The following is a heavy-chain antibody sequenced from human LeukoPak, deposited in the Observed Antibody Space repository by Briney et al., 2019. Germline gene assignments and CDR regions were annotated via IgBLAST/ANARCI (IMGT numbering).Heavy chain of an antibody. J-gene: IGHJ4*02. CDR3: ANTYSSSWYPLFDS. CDR1: GFA. D-gene: IGHD6-13*01. V-gene: IGHV3-23*01. CDR2: IVGSGDST. Sequence: GGSLRLSCAASGFAMSWVRQAPGEGLEWVSTIVGSGDSTYYADSVKGRFTISRDNSKNTLYLQMNSLRAEDTAVYYCANTYSSSWYPLFDSWGQGTLVTVSS.